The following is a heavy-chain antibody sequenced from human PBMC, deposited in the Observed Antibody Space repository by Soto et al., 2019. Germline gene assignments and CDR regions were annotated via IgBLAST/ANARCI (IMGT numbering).Heavy chain of an antibody. J-gene: IGHJ5*02. CDR2: INSDGSST. D-gene: IGHD1-1*01. Sequence: GGSLRLSCAASGFIFSGYWIHWVRQAPGKGLVWVSRINSDGSSTSYADSVKGRFTISRDNANDTLYLQMNSLRAEDTAVYYCARGVERITKPPLCSSLNNFDPWGQGSLVTVSS. V-gene: IGHV3-74*01. CDR1: GFIFSGYW. CDR3: ARGVERITKPPLCSSLNNFDP.